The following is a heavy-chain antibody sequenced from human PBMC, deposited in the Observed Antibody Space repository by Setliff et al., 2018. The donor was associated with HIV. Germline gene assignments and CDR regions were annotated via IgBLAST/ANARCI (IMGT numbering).Heavy chain of an antibody. CDR1: GGSFSDYY. CDR3: ARIFGDQGYYYGMDV. V-gene: IGHV4-34*01. J-gene: IGHJ6*02. Sequence: PSETLSLTCGIYGGSFSDYYWSWIRQPPGKGLEWIGEIDHRGRPKYNPSLNSRVTMSVDTSKNQFSLKLSSVIAADTAVYYCARIFGDQGYYYGMDVWGQGTTVTVSS. CDR2: IDHRGRP. D-gene: IGHD3-3*01.